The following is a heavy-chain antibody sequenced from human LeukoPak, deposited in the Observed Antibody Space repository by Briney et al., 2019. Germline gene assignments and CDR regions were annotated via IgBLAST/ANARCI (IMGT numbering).Heavy chain of an antibody. D-gene: IGHD6-19*01. J-gene: IGHJ4*02. CDR1: GFTFSSYG. CDR2: IWYDGSNK. V-gene: IGHV3-33*01. Sequence: PGGSLRLSCAASGFTFSSYGMHWVRQAPGKGLEWVAVIWYDGSNKYYADSVKGRFTISRDNSKNTLYLQMNGLRAEDTAVYYCARDPRGSSGSDYWGQGTLVTVSS. CDR3: ARDPRGSSGSDY.